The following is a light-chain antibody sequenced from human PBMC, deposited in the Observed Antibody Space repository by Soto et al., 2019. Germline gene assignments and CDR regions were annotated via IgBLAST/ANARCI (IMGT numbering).Light chain of an antibody. V-gene: IGKV1-9*01. CDR2: GAS. CDR1: QDISSY. J-gene: IGKJ2*01. CDR3: QQLNRHPPYT. Sequence: IQLTQSPSSLSASVGDRVTITCRASQDISSYLAWYQQIPGTAPKLLIYGASTLQSGVPSRFSGSGSGTDLTLTISSLQPEDFATYYCQQLNRHPPYTFGQGTKLEIK.